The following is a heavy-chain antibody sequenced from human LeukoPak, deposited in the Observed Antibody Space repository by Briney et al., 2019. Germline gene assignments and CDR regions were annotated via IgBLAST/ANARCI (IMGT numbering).Heavy chain of an antibody. V-gene: IGHV3-23*01. CDR1: GFTFTSYA. D-gene: IGHD6-25*01. J-gene: IGHJ4*02. Sequence: GGSLRLSCAASGFTFTSYAMNWVRQAPGKGLEWVSDISGSGTTTYYADSVKGRFTISRDNSKNTLYLQLNSLRAEDTAVYYCAKGAVWQRYYFDYWGQGTLVTVSS. CDR2: ISGSGTTT. CDR3: AKGAVWQRYYFDY.